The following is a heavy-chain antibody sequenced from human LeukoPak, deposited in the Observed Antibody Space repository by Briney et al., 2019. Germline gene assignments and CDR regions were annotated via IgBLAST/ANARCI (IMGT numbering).Heavy chain of an antibody. D-gene: IGHD1-1*01. CDR1: GFSFSSYA. CDR2: ISTTGSHI. Sequence: KTGGSLRLSCAASGFSFSSYAMSWVRQAPGKGLEWVSSISTTGSHIYYADSVKGRFTISRDNAKNSLYLQMNSLRAEDTAVYYCARGATTAQRHDRFDPWGQGTLVTVSS. J-gene: IGHJ5*02. V-gene: IGHV3-21*01. CDR3: ARGATTAQRHDRFDP.